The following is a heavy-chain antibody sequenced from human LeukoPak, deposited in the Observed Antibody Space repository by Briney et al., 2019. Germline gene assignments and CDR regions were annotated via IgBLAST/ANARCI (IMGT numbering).Heavy chain of an antibody. J-gene: IGHJ4*02. CDR1: GYRFTSYW. V-gene: IGHV5-51*01. CDR3: ARAATVAGRYFDY. CDR2: IYPGDFDT. D-gene: IGHD6-19*01. Sequence: GESLKISCKGSGYRFTSYWIGWVRQMPGKGLEWMGIIYPGDFDTRYSPSFQGQVTISADKSISTAYLQWSSLKASDTAMYYCARAATVAGRYFDYWGQGTLVTVSS.